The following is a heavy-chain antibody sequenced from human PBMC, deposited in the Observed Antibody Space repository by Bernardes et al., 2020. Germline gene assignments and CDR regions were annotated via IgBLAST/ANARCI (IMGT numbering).Heavy chain of an antibody. D-gene: IGHD3-3*01. Sequence: ASVKVSCKASGYTFTGYYMHWVRQAPGQGLEWMGRINPNSGGTNYAQKFQGRVTKTRDTSISTVYMELSRLRSDDTAVYYCARGREEYYDFWSGNSPGNWFDPWGQGTLVTVSS. CDR1: GYTFTGYY. CDR3: ARGREEYYDFWSGNSPGNWFDP. V-gene: IGHV1-2*06. CDR2: INPNSGGT. J-gene: IGHJ5*02.